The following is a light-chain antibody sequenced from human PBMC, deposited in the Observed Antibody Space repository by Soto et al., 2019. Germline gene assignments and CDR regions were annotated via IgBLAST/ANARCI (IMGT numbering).Light chain of an antibody. CDR3: QQYRSWPRT. J-gene: IGKJ1*01. CDR1: QNVDSH. V-gene: IGKV1-39*01. CDR2: RAF. Sequence: DIPMTQSPSSLSASVGDRVTITCRASQNVDSHLTWLQQKPGQAPSLLVYRAFTLHTGVPSRFSASTSGTDFTLTIDNVQPEDFATYYCQQYRSWPRTFGQGSKVEI.